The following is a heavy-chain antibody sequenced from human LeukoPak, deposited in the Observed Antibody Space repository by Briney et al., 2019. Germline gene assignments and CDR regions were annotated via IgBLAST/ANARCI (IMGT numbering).Heavy chain of an antibody. V-gene: IGHV4-59*08. J-gene: IGHJ4*02. CDR3: ARRGGSGTYYLDY. Sequence: TLSXTCXVXGGSIXSYYWSWIRQPPGKGLEWIGYIYYSGSTNYNPSLKSRVTISVDTSKNQFSLKLSSVTAADTAVYYCARRGGSGTYYLDYWGQGTLVTVSS. CDR2: IYYSGST. CDR1: GGSIXSYY. D-gene: IGHD3-10*01.